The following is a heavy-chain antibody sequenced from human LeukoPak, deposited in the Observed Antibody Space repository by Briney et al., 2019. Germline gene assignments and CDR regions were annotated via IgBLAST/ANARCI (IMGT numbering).Heavy chain of an antibody. CDR1: GGTFSGYA. V-gene: IGHV1-69*13. Sequence: ASVKVSCKASGGTFSGYAISWVRQAPGEGLEWMGGIIPIFGTTNYAQKFQGRATITADESTSTAYMELSSLRSEDTAIYYCARHLQSYGDFNEGFDSWGQGTLVTVSS. CDR3: ARHLQSYGDFNEGFDS. CDR2: IIPIFGTT. J-gene: IGHJ4*02. D-gene: IGHD4-17*01.